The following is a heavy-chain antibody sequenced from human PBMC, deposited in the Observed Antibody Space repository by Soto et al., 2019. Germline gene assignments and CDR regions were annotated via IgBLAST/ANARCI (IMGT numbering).Heavy chain of an antibody. V-gene: IGHV3-30*18. D-gene: IGHD5-18*01. CDR2: MSYDGSNT. J-gene: IGHJ4*02. CDR1: GFTFSSYG. Sequence: QVHVVESAGGVVLPGRSLRLSCATSGFTFSSYGMHWVRQAPGKGLEWVAVMSYDGSNTYYGESVKGRFTISRDNSKNTLYLQMNSLRAEDTAVYYCAKDDGLWYLDYWGQGILVTVSS. CDR3: AKDDGLWYLDY.